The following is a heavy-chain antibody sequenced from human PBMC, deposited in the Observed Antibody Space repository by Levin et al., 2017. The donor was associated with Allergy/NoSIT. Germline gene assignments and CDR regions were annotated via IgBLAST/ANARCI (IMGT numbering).Heavy chain of an antibody. CDR3: AKEKANYDYVWGSSYPYYFDY. CDR1: GFTFSSYG. J-gene: IGHJ4*02. D-gene: IGHD3-16*01. CDR2: ISYDGSNK. V-gene: IGHV3-30*18. Sequence: GGSLRLSCAASGFTFSSYGMHWVRQAPGKGLEWVAVISYDGSNKYYADSVKGRFTISRDNSKNTLYLQMNSLRAEDTAVYYCAKEKANYDYVWGSSYPYYFDYWGQGTLVTVSS.